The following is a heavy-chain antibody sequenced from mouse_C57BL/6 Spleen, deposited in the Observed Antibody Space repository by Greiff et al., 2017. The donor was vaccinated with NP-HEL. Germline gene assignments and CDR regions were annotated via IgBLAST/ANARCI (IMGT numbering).Heavy chain of an antibody. V-gene: IGHV5-6*01. D-gene: IGHD1-1*01. J-gene: IGHJ2*01. CDR1: GFTFSSYG. CDR3: ARDITTVVAYYFDY. CDR2: ISSGGSYT. Sequence: EVKLVESGGDLVKPGGSLKLSCAASGFTFSSYGMSWVRQTPDKRLEWVATISSGGSYTYYPDSVKGRFTISRDNAKNTLYLQMSSLKSEDTAMYYCARDITTVVAYYFDYWGQGTTLTVSS.